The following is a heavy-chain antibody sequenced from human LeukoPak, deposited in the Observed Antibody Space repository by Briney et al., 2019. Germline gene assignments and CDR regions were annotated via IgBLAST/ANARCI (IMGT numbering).Heavy chain of an antibody. Sequence: GGSLGLSCAASGFTFSNAWMTWVRQAPGKGLEWVGRIKSKTDGGTADYAAPVKGRFTISRDDSKNTMYLQLNSLKTEDTAVYYCTAPPGNYYAWAYFQHWGQGTLVTVSS. CDR1: GFTFSNAW. D-gene: IGHD1-26*01. CDR2: IKSKTDGGTA. V-gene: IGHV3-15*01. J-gene: IGHJ1*01. CDR3: TAPPGNYYAWAYFQH.